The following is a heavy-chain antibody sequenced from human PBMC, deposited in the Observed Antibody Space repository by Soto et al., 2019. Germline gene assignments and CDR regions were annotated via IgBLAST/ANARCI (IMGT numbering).Heavy chain of an antibody. V-gene: IGHV4-4*07. CDR2: IYTSGTT. Sequence: TLSLTCTVSGLSMSGYYWSWIRQPAGERLEWIGRIYTSGTTDFNPSLKGRVTMSVDTSKNQFSLKLTSVTAADTALYYCAREDYYDTGYYVAWVQGTQVTVSS. D-gene: IGHD3-9*01. CDR3: AREDYYDTGYYVA. J-gene: IGHJ5*02. CDR1: GLSMSGYY.